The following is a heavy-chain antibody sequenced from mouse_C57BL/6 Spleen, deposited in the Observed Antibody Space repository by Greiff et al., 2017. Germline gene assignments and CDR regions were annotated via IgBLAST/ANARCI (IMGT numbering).Heavy chain of an antibody. CDR2: IYPGNSDT. J-gene: IGHJ3*01. CDR1: GYTFTSYW. CDR3: TKGIYYGNYLFAD. V-gene: IGHV1-5*01. D-gene: IGHD2-1*01. Sequence: EVQLQQSGTVLARPGASVKMSCKTSGYTFTSYWMHWVKQRPGQGLEWIGAIYPGNSDTSYNQKFKGKAKLTAVTSASTAYMGLSSLTNEDSAVYYCTKGIYYGNYLFADWGQGTLVTVSA.